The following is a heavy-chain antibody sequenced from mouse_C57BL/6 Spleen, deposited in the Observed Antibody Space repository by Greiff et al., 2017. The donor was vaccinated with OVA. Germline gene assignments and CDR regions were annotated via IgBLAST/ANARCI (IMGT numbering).Heavy chain of an antibody. J-gene: IGHJ1*03. Sequence: EVKVVESVAELVRPGASVKLSCTASGFNIKNTYMHWVKQRPEQGLEWIGRIDPANGNTKYAPKFQGKATITADTSSNTAYLQLSSLTSEDTAIYYCARRSYYYGSSYWYFDVWGTGTTVTVSS. CDR1: GFNIKNTY. CDR3: ARRSYYYGSSYWYFDV. V-gene: IGHV14-3*01. D-gene: IGHD1-1*01. CDR2: IDPANGNT.